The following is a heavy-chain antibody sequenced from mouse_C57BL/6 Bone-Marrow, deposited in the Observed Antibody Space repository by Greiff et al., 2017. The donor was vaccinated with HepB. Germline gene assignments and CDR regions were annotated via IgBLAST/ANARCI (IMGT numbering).Heavy chain of an antibody. V-gene: IGHV3-6*01. CDR1: GYSITSGYY. J-gene: IGHJ2*01. CDR3: AIDSSGYYFDY. CDR2: ISYDGSN. Sequence: VQLKESGPGLVKPSQSLSLTCSVTGYSITSGYYWNWIRQFPGNKLEWMGYISYDGSNNYNPSLKNRISITRDTSKNQFFLKLNSVTTEDTATYYCAIDSSGYYFDYWGQGTTLTVSS. D-gene: IGHD3-2*02.